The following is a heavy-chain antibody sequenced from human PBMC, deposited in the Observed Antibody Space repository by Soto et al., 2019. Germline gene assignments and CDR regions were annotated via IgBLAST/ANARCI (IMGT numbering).Heavy chain of an antibody. V-gene: IGHV3-23*01. CDR2: ISSSGNGT. D-gene: IGHD3-10*01. CDR3: AKRFFGSGSPSGAFDV. Sequence: EVQLLESGGGLGQPGGSLRLSCAASGFTFSNYAMSWVRQAPGKGPEWVSFISSSGNGTYYADSVKGRFTISRDNSKNTLYVQMNNLSAVDSAIYYCAKRFFGSGSPSGAFDVWGQGTMVTVSS. CDR1: GFTFSNYA. J-gene: IGHJ3*01.